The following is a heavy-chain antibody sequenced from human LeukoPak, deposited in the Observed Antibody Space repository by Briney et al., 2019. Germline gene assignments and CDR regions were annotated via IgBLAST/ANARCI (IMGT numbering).Heavy chain of an antibody. D-gene: IGHD2-8*01. V-gene: IGHV4-59*08. CDR2: IHYSGNS. CDR3: ALAPNSNWFDF. J-gene: IGHJ5*01. Sequence: AETLSLTCSVSGDSISDFYWKWIRQPPGKGLEWIGNIHYSGNSNYNPSLQSRVTISIDTSRKQLFLKLTPVTAADTAVYYCALAPNSNWFDFWGQGTLVTVSS. CDR1: GDSISDFY.